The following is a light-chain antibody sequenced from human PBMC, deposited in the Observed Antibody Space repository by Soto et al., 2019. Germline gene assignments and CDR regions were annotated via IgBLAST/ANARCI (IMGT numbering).Light chain of an antibody. CDR1: TGAVTSGHY. CDR2: DTK. J-gene: IGLJ3*02. V-gene: IGLV7-46*01. Sequence: QAVVTQEPSLTVSPGETVTLNCVSSTGAVTSGHYPYWFQQKPGQAPRTLIYDTKNKHSWTPARFSGSLLGGKAALTLSGAHPEDEAEYYCLLSYSGPRVFGGGTKVTVL. CDR3: LLSYSGPRV.